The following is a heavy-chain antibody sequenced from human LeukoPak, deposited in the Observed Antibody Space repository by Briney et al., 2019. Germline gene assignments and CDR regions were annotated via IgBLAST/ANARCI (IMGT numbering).Heavy chain of an antibody. V-gene: IGHV1-2*02. Sequence: GASVKVSCKASGYTFTGYYMHWVRQAPGQGPEWMGWINPNSGGTNYAQKFQGRVTMTRDTSISTAYMELSRLRSDDTAVYYCARDRIAAAGKYNWFDPWGQGTLVTVSS. D-gene: IGHD6-13*01. CDR3: ARDRIAAAGKYNWFDP. J-gene: IGHJ5*02. CDR2: INPNSGGT. CDR1: GYTFTGYY.